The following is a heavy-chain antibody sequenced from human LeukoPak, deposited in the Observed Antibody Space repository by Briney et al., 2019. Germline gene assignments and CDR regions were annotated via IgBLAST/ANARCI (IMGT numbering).Heavy chain of an antibody. D-gene: IGHD5-12*01. V-gene: IGHV3-30-3*01. CDR1: GFTFSSDA. CDR3: ARGVATITNYYFHGMDV. Sequence: GGSLRLSCAASGFTFSSDAMHWVRQAPGKGLEWVAVISYDGSNKYYADSVKGRFTISRDNSKNTLYLQMNSLRAEDTAVYYCARGVATITNYYFHGMDVWGQGTTVTVSS. J-gene: IGHJ6*02. CDR2: ISYDGSNK.